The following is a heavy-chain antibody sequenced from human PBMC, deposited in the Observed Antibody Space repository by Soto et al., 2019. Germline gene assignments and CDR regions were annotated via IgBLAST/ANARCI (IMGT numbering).Heavy chain of an antibody. J-gene: IGHJ6*02. CDR1: GVSISRSNW. CDR2: IYHSGST. V-gene: IGHV4-4*02. CDR3: AILLRSTYGMDV. D-gene: IGHD3-3*01. Sequence: SETLSLKCAVSGVSISRSNWWTWVRQPPGKGLEWIGEIYHSGSTNYNPSLKSRVTISVDKSKNQFSLKVTSVTAADTAVYYCAILLRSTYGMDVWGQGTTVTVSS.